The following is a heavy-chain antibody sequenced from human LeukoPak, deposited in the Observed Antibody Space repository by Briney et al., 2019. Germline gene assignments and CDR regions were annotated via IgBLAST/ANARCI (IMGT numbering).Heavy chain of an antibody. CDR1: GFTFSSYA. D-gene: IGHD3-3*01. CDR2: ISGSGGST. J-gene: IGHJ4*02. V-gene: IGHV3-23*01. Sequence: PGGSLRLSCAASGFTFSSYAMSWVRQAPGKGLEWVSAISGSGGSTYYADSVKGRFTISRDNSKNTLYLQMNSLGAEDTAVYYCAKAPDTIFGVVIPNFDYWGQGTLVTVSS. CDR3: AKAPDTIFGVVIPNFDY.